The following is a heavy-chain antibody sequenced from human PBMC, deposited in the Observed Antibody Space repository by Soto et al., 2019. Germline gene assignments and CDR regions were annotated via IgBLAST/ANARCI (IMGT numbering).Heavy chain of an antibody. D-gene: IGHD3-3*01. CDR3: ARAEFTFFGVVHPRDYYYMDV. Sequence: PGGSLRLSCAASGFTFSSYWMSWVRQAPGKGLEWVANIKQDGSEKYYVDSVKGRFTISRDNAKNSLYLQMNSLRAEDTAVYYCARAEFTFFGVVHPRDYYYMDVWGKGTTVTVSS. J-gene: IGHJ6*03. V-gene: IGHV3-7*01. CDR2: IKQDGSEK. CDR1: GFTFSSYW.